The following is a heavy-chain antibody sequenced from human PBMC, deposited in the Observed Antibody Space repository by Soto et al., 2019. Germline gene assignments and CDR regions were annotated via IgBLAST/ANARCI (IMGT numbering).Heavy chain of an antibody. Sequence: EVQLVESGGGLVKPGGSLRLSCAASGFTFSSYTMKWVRQAPGKGLEWVASISSSYYIKYADSVKGRFTISRDNAKNSLYLQMNSLRAEDTTVSYCARGDVVVLTATSNFDYWGQGTLVTVSS. V-gene: IGHV3-21*01. D-gene: IGHD2-21*02. CDR1: GFTFSSYT. J-gene: IGHJ4*02. CDR2: ISSSYYI. CDR3: ARGDVVVLTATSNFDY.